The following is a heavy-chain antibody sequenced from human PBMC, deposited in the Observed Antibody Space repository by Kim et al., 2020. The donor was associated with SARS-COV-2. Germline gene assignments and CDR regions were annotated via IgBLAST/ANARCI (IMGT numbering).Heavy chain of an antibody. CDR1: GGTFSSYA. D-gene: IGHD2-2*01. Sequence: SVKVSCKASGGTFSSYAISWVRQAPGQGLEWMGGIIPIFGTANYAQKFQGRVTITADESTSTAYMELSSLRSEDTAVYYCASSREDIVVVPAAFYYFDYWGQGTLVTVSS. V-gene: IGHV1-69*13. CDR3: ASSREDIVVVPAAFYYFDY. CDR2: IIPIFGTA. J-gene: IGHJ4*02.